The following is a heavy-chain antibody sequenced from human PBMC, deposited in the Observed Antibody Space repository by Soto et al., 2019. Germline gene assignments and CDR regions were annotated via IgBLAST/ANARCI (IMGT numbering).Heavy chain of an antibody. CDR3: ARAKYYYDSRGYPYYFDY. Sequence: EVQLVESGGGLVKPGGSLRLSCAASGFTFSSYSMNWVRQAPGKGLEWVSSISSSSSYIYYADSVKGRFTISRDNAKNSLYLQMNSLRAEDTAVYYCARAKYYYDSRGYPYYFDYWGQGTLVTVSS. CDR2: ISSSSSYI. D-gene: IGHD3-22*01. V-gene: IGHV3-21*01. CDR1: GFTFSSYS. J-gene: IGHJ4*02.